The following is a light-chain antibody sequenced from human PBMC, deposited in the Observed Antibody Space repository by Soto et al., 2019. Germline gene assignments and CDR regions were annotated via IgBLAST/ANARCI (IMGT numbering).Light chain of an antibody. CDR1: SSDVGGYNY. CDR3: SSYTSSSTYV. J-gene: IGLJ1*01. Sequence: QSVLTQPASVSGSPGQSITIACTGTSSDVGGYNYVSWYQQYPGKAPRLVISDVSNRPSGVSNRFSGSKSGNSASLTISGVQAEDEADYYCSSYTSSSTYVFGTGTKLTVL. V-gene: IGLV2-14*01. CDR2: DVS.